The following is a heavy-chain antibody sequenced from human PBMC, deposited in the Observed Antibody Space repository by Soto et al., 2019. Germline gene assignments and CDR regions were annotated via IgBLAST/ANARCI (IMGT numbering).Heavy chain of an antibody. V-gene: IGHV1-46*01. CDR1: GNTFTIYY. J-gene: IGHJ4*02. CDR2: INPSGDST. Sequence: QVVQSGAEVKKPGASVKISCKASGNTFTIYYIHWVRQAPGQGLEWMGIINPSGDSTSYAQKFQGRVTMTRDTSTSTVYMDLSSLRSEDTAVYYCARATYCGGDCYFFDYWGQGTRVTVSS. D-gene: IGHD2-21*02. CDR3: ARATYCGGDCYFFDY.